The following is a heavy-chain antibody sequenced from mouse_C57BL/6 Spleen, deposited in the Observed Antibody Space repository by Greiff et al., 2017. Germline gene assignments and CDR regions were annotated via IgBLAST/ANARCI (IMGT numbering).Heavy chain of an antibody. Sequence: EVQLQQSGPELVKPGASVKISCKASGYTFTDYYMNWVKQSHGKSLEWIGDINPNNGGTTYNQKFKAKATLTVDKSSSTAYMQLKSLTSEDSAVYYCARYDYGSSYWDYWGQGTTLTVSS. CDR1: GYTFTDYY. J-gene: IGHJ2*01. V-gene: IGHV1-26*01. CDR2: INPNNGGT. CDR3: ARYDYGSSYWDY. D-gene: IGHD1-1*01.